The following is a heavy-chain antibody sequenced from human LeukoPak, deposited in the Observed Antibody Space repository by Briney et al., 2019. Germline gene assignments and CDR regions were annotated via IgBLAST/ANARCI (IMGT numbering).Heavy chain of an antibody. CDR3: ARVAPIYSSSLYYLDY. V-gene: IGHV3-33*01. J-gene: IGHJ4*02. D-gene: IGHD6-13*01. CDR2: IWYDGGNK. CDR1: GFTFSGHV. Sequence: GGSLRLSCEASGFTFSGHVMHWVRQAPGRGLEWVAVIWYDGGNKYYADSVTGRFTISRDNSKNTLYLQMNSLGAEDTAVYYCARVAPIYSSSLYYLDYWGQGTLVTVSS.